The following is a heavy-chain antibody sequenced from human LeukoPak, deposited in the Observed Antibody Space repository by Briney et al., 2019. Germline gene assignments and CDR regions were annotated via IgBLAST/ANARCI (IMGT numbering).Heavy chain of an antibody. CDR3: STTRGSYYPDC. CDR2: ISAYNGNT. Sequence: ASVKVSCKASGYTFTSYGISWVRQAPGQGLEWMGWISAYNGNTNYAQKFQGRVTMTTDTSTSTAYMELRSLRSDDTAVYYCSTTRGSYYPDCWGQGTLVTVSS. V-gene: IGHV1-18*01. J-gene: IGHJ4*01. D-gene: IGHD1-26*01. CDR1: GYTFTSYG.